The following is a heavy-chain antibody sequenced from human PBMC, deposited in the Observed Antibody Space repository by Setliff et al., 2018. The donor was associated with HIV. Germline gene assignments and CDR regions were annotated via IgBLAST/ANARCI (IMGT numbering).Heavy chain of an antibody. CDR3: AGSSQWLVGGYFHH. J-gene: IGHJ1*01. Sequence: KPSETLSLTCTVSGGSITSTPYYWGWIRRPPVKGLEWIASIHYTGRTSYNPSLKSRLTISVDTSKNQLSLKLSSVTAADTAVYYCAGSSQWLVGGYFHHWGQGTLVTVSS. V-gene: IGHV4-39*07. CDR1: GGSITSTPYY. D-gene: IGHD6-19*01. CDR2: IHYTGRT.